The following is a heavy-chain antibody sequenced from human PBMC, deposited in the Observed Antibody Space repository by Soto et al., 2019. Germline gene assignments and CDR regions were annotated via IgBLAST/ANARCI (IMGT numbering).Heavy chain of an antibody. J-gene: IGHJ3*02. CDR2: ISEYDGDT. V-gene: IGHV1-18*01. Sequence: QVQLVQSGAEVKKPGAAVKVSCKASGYTFGSYGINWVRQAPGQGLELMGWISEYDGDTKYEQKFQGRVTMPTDTSTGTAYMYLRSLRSDDTAVYYCARGTSSSSLFGSLDIWGQGTMVTVSS. CDR3: ARGTSSSSLFGSLDI. D-gene: IGHD6-6*01. CDR1: GYTFGSYG.